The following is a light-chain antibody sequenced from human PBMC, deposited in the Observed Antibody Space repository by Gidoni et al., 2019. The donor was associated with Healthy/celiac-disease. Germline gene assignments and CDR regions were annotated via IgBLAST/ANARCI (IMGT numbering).Light chain of an antibody. CDR3: MQTLQTPPWT. CDR2: LGS. J-gene: IGKJ1*01. V-gene: IGKV2-28*01. CDR1: QSLLHSNGYNY. Sequence: DSVSTQSPLSLPVTPGEPASISCRSSQSLLHSNGYNYLDWYLQKPGQSPQLLIYLGSHRASWVPARFSGSGSCADFTLKISRVEAEDVWVYYCMQTLQTPPWTFGQGTKVEIK.